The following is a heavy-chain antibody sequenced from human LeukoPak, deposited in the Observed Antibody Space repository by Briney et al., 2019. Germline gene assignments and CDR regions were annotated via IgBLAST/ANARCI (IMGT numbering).Heavy chain of an antibody. V-gene: IGHV3-23*01. CDR1: AFTFGSFG. D-gene: IGHD5-18*01. CDR2: ISDTGGST. Sequence: PGGSLRLSCAASAFTFGSFGMSWVRQAPGKGLEWVSAISDTGGSTFYADSVKGRFTISRDNSKNTLYLQMNSLRAEDMAVYYCAKGRIQSYMAPEYWGQGTLVTVSS. CDR3: AKGRIQSYMAPEY. J-gene: IGHJ4*02.